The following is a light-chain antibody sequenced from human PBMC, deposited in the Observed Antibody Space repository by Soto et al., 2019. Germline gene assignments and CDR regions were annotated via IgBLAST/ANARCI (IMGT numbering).Light chain of an antibody. J-gene: IGLJ2*01. V-gene: IGLV2-14*01. CDR3: SSYTSSSTLVV. Sequence: QSVLTQPASVSGSPGQSITISCTGTSSDVGGYNYVSWYQQHPGKAPKLMIYDVSNRPSGVSNRFSGSKSGNTASLTISGLQAEDEADDYCSSYTSSSTLVVFGGGTKLTGL. CDR1: SSDVGGYNY. CDR2: DVS.